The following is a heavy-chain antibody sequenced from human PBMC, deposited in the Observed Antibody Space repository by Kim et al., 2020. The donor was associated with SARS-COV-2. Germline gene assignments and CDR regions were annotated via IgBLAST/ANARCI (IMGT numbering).Heavy chain of an antibody. D-gene: IGHD2-15*01. V-gene: IGHV3-15*01. CDR3: TAQGVYCIGGRCYSRMDN. J-gene: IGHJ4*02. CDR2: IRSKTDGGTI. CDR1: GITVSNTW. Sequence: GGSLRLSCAASGITVSNTWMSWVRQLPGKGLEWVGHIRSKTDGGTIDYAAPVKGRFTISRDDSKKTLYLQMNSLKREDTAVYHCTAQGVYCIGGRCYSRMDNWGQGTLDTVSS.